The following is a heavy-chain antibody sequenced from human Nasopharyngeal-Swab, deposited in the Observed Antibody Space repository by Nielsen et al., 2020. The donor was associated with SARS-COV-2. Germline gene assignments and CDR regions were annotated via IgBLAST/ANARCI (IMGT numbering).Heavy chain of an antibody. Sequence: WIRQPPGKGLEWLSYISPGSDSMSYADSVKGRFTISRDNAKNSLYLQMNSLRAEDTAVYYCASEGTYCSGGSCYVYWGQGTLVTVSS. CDR3: ASEGTYCSGGSCYVY. V-gene: IGHV3-48*04. J-gene: IGHJ4*02. D-gene: IGHD2-15*01. CDR2: ISPGSDSM.